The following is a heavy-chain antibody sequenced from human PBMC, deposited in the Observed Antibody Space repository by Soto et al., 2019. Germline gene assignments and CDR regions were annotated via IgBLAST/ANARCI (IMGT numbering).Heavy chain of an antibody. CDR3: AKDWSSGWPPAWFDP. Sequence: GGSLRLSCAASGFTFSSYGMHWVRQAPGKGLEWVAVISYDGSNKYYADSVKGRFAISRDNSKNTLYLQMNSLRAEDTAVYYCAKDWSSGWPPAWFDPWGQGTLVTVSS. D-gene: IGHD6-19*01. CDR1: GFTFSSYG. V-gene: IGHV3-30*18. J-gene: IGHJ5*02. CDR2: ISYDGSNK.